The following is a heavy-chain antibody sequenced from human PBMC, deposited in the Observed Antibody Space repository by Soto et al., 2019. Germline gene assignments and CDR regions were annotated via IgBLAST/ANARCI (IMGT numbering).Heavy chain of an antibody. CDR2: INSDGSRT. V-gene: IGHV3-74*01. CDR1: GFTFTDYW. J-gene: IGHJ4*02. CDR3: ARETYRGFYFDY. Sequence: PGGSVRLSCAASGFTFTDYWTHWVRQAPGKGLVWVSRINSDGSRTSYADSVTGRFTISRDNAKNTLYLQMNSLRVEDTALYYCARETYRGFYFDYWGQGTLVTSPQ. D-gene: IGHD4-4*01.